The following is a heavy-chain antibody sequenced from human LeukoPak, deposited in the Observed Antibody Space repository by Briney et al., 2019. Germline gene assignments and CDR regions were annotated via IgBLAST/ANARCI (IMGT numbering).Heavy chain of an antibody. CDR1: GGSFSGYY. Sequence: SETLSLTCAVYGGSFSGYYWSWIRQPPGKGLEWIGEINHSGSTNYNPSLKSRVTISVDTSKNQFSLKLSSVTAADTAVYYCARDFGFFRFTEGYFNYWGQGTLVTVFS. CDR3: ARDFGFFRFTEGYFNY. D-gene: IGHD3-3*01. CDR2: INHSGST. V-gene: IGHV4-34*01. J-gene: IGHJ4*02.